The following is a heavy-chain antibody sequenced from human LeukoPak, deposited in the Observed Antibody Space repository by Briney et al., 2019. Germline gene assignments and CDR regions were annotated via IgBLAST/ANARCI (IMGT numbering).Heavy chain of an antibody. CDR1: GGSFSGYY. Sequence: SETLSLTCAVYGGSFSGYYWSWIRQPPGKGLEWIGEINHSGSTNYNPSLKSRVTISVDTSKNQFSLKLSSVTAADTAVYYCARGRYYDCSGYYYGYWGQGTLVTVSS. CDR2: INHSGST. D-gene: IGHD3-22*01. V-gene: IGHV4-34*01. J-gene: IGHJ4*02. CDR3: ARGRYYDCSGYYYGY.